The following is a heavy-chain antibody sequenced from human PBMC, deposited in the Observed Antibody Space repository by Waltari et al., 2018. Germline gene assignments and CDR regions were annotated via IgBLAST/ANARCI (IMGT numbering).Heavy chain of an antibody. CDR2: IRSSSRTI. CDR1: GFTFSSYS. Sequence: EVQLVESGGGLVQPGGSLRLSCAASGFTFSSYSMNWVRQAPGKGLEWVSNIRSSSRTIYYADSVKGRFTISRDNAKNSLYLQMNSLRDEDTAVYYCARDMLRESWFDPWGQGTLVTVSS. D-gene: IGHD2-8*01. V-gene: IGHV3-48*02. CDR3: ARDMLRESWFDP. J-gene: IGHJ5*02.